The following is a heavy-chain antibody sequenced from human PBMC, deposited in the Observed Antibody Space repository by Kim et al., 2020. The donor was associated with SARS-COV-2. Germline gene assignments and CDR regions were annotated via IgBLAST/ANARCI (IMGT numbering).Heavy chain of an antibody. CDR2: IYYSGST. CDR3: ARHGGHTKTITMIAY. J-gene: IGHJ4*02. CDR1: GGSISSSSYY. D-gene: IGHD3-22*01. Sequence: SETLSLTCTVSGGSISSSSYYWGWIRQPPGKGLEWIGSIYYSGSTYYNPSLKSRVTISVDTSKNQFSLKLSSVTAADTAVYYCARHGGHTKTITMIAYWGQGTLVTVSS. V-gene: IGHV4-39*01.